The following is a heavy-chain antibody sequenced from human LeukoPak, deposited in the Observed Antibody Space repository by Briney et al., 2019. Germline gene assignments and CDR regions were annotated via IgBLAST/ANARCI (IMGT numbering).Heavy chain of an antibody. CDR1: GFTFSSYA. D-gene: IGHD3-10*01. V-gene: IGHV3-30*01. J-gene: IGHJ4*02. CDR2: ISYDGSNK. Sequence: PGGSLRLSCAASGFTFSSYAMHWVRQAPGKGLEWVAVISYDGSNKYYADSVKGRFTISRDNSKNTLYLQMNSLRAEDTAVYYCATRRSYGSGSLGLDYWGQGTLVTVSS. CDR3: ATRRSYGSGSLGLDY.